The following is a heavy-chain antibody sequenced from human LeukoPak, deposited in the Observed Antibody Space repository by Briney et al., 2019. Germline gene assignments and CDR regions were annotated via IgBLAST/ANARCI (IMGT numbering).Heavy chain of an antibody. V-gene: IGHV1-24*01. J-gene: IGHJ6*02. Sequence: GASVKVSCKVSGYTLTELSMHWVRQAPGKGLEWMAGFDPEDGETIYAQKFQGRVTMTEDTSTDTAYMELSSLRSEDTAVYYCANGGGGELLPQFDYYYYGMDVWGQGTTVTVSS. CDR1: GYTLTELS. D-gene: IGHD1-26*01. CDR3: ANGGGGELLPQFDYYYYGMDV. CDR2: FDPEDGET.